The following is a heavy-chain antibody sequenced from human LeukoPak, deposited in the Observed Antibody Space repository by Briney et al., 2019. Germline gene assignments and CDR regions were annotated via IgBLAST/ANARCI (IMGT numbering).Heavy chain of an antibody. Sequence: SQTLSLTCTVSGGSISSGSYYWSWIRQPAGKGLEWIGRIYTSGSTNYNPSLKSRVTISVDTSKNQFSLKLSSVAAADTAVYYCATSEVETSFDYWGQGTLVTVSS. CDR3: ATSEVETSFDY. CDR2: IYTSGST. J-gene: IGHJ4*02. V-gene: IGHV4-61*02. D-gene: IGHD5-24*01. CDR1: GGSISSGSYY.